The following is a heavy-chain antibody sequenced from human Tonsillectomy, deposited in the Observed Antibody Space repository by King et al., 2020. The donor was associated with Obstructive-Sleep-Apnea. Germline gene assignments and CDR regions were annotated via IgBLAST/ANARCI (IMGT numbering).Heavy chain of an antibody. CDR1: GFTFSSYS. CDR2: ISSSSSYI. J-gene: IGHJ6*02. Sequence: VQLVESGGGLVKPGGSLRLSCAASGFTFSSYSMNWVRQAPGKGLEWVSSISSSSSYIYYGDSVKGRFTISRDNAKNSLYLKMNSLRAEDTAVYYCARDGGSPYYYGMDVWGQGTTVTVSS. V-gene: IGHV3-21*01. D-gene: IGHD1-26*01. CDR3: ARDGGSPYYYGMDV.